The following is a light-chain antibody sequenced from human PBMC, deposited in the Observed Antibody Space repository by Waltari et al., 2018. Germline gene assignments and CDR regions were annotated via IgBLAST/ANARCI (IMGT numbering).Light chain of an antibody. Sequence: IQMTQSPSTLSAFVLDRVTITFRASQSVSTRLAWYQQKPGKAPKLLIYAASSSASGVPSRFSGSGSGTEFTLTISSLQPDDFAAYYCQQYNSYPLTFGGGTKVEIK. V-gene: IGKV1-5*03. CDR2: AAS. J-gene: IGKJ4*01. CDR1: QSVSTR. CDR3: QQYNSYPLT.